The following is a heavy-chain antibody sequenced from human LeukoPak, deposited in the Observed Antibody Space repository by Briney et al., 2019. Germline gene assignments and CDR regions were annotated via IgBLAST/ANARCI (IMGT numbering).Heavy chain of an antibody. Sequence: SETLSFNCAVAGGSISSSNWWSRVRQPPGKGLEWIVDIYDTGSINYNPSLTSRVTISVDKSKNQASLKLSSVTGADTAVYYCARRLRLVTAFDYWGQGNLVTVSS. CDR1: GGSISSSNW. V-gene: IGHV4-4*02. CDR3: ARRLRLVTAFDY. CDR2: IYDTGSI. D-gene: IGHD3-9*01. J-gene: IGHJ4*02.